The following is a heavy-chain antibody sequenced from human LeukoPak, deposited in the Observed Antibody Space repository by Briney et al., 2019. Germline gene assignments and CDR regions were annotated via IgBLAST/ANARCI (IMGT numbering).Heavy chain of an antibody. CDR2: IYYSGST. CDR3: ARDDVSQVVGATLWSWFDP. Sequence: PSETLSLTCTVSGGSISSYYWSWIRQPPGKGLEWIGYIYYSGSTNYNPSLKSRVTISVDTSKNQFSLKLSPVTAADTAVYYCARDDVSQVVGATLWSWFDPWGQGTLVTVSS. V-gene: IGHV4-59*01. D-gene: IGHD1-26*01. CDR1: GGSISSYY. J-gene: IGHJ5*02.